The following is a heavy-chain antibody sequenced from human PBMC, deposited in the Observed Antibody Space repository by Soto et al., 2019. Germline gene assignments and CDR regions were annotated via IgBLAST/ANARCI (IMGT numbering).Heavy chain of an antibody. D-gene: IGHD3-22*01. J-gene: IGHJ5*02. Sequence: LQLQESGPGLVKPSETLSLTCTVSGGSISSSSYYWGWIRQPPGKGLEWIGSIYYSGSTYYNPSLKSRVTISVDTSKNQFSLKLSSVTAADTAVYYCARLNYYDSSGYPWGQGTLVTVSS. CDR1: GGSISSSSYY. CDR3: ARLNYYDSSGYP. CDR2: IYYSGST. V-gene: IGHV4-39*01.